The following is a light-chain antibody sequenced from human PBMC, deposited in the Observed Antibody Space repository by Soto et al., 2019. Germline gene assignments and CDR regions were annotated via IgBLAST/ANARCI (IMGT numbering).Light chain of an antibody. Sequence: PWESATLSCMAIQTVSITYLTWYQQKPGQAPRLLIFGASKRATGIPDRFSGSGSGRDFTLTISGLEPEDFAVYYCQQRSNWPLLTFGGGTKVDI. V-gene: IGKV3D-20*02. CDR2: GAS. J-gene: IGKJ4*01. CDR1: QTVSITY. CDR3: QQRSNWPLLT.